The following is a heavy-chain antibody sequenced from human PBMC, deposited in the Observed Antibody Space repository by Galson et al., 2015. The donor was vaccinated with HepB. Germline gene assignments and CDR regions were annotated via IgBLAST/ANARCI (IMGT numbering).Heavy chain of an antibody. CDR2: INPSGGST. J-gene: IGHJ4*02. CDR1: GYTFTSYY. Sequence: SVKVSCKXSGYTFTSYYMHWVRQAPGQGLEWMGIINPSGGSTSYAQKFQGRVTMTRDTSTSTVYMELSSLRSEDTAVYYCARAGYCTGGVCYPWGDFDYWGQGTLVTVSS. V-gene: IGHV1-46*03. CDR3: ARAGYCTGGVCYPWGDFDY. D-gene: IGHD2-8*02.